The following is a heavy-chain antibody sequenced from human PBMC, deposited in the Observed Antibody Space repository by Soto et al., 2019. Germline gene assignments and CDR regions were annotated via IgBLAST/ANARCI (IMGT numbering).Heavy chain of an antibody. CDR2: MNYRGIS. V-gene: IGHV4-31*03. J-gene: IGHJ3*02. D-gene: IGHD3-10*01. Sequence: QVQLQESGPGLLKPSQTLSLTCTVSGGSIRSDGYYWSWIRQRPGKGLEWIGYMNYRGISYYNPSLKSRLTISEDTSKNLFSLILNSVTAADTAVYYCARDGLSGGDAFDIWGQGTMVVVSS. CDR1: GGSIRSDGYY. CDR3: ARDGLSGGDAFDI.